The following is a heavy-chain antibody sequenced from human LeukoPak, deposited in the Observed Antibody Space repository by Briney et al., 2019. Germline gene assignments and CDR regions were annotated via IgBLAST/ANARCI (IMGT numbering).Heavy chain of an antibody. Sequence: SETLSLTCAVYGGSFSYYYWNWIRQPPGKGLEWIGEINHSGSTNYNPSLKSRVTILLDTSKNQFSLNLSSVTAADTAVYYCARRRYGDYWGQGTLVTVSS. CDR1: GGSFSYYY. V-gene: IGHV4-34*01. CDR2: INHSGST. J-gene: IGHJ4*02. D-gene: IGHD4-17*01. CDR3: ARRRYGDY.